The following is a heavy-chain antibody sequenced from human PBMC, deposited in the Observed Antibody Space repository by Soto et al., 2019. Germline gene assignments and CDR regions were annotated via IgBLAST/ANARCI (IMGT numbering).Heavy chain of an antibody. CDR2: IIPIFGTA. CDR3: ARDRLASNYYYYGMDV. J-gene: IGHJ6*02. D-gene: IGHD6-19*01. V-gene: IGHV1-69*05. Sequence: QVQLVQSGAEVKKPGSSVKVSCKASGGTFSSYAISWVRQAPGQGLEWMGGIIPIFGTANYAQKFQGRVTIPXXEXTXXAYMELSSLRSEDTAVYYCARDRLASNYYYYGMDVWGQGTTVTVSS. CDR1: GGTFSSYA.